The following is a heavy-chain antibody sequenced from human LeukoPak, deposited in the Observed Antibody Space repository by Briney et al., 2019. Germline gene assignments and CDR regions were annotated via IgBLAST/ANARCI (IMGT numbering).Heavy chain of an antibody. CDR3: TTVTYYYGSGSYYFDY. V-gene: IGHV3-15*01. CDR2: IKSKTDGGTT. Sequence: GGSLRLSCAASRFTFSNAWMSWVRQAPGKGLEWVGRIKSKTDGGTTDYAAPVKGRFTISRDDSKNTLYLQMNSLKTEDTAVYYCTTVTYYYGSGSYYFDYWGQGTLVTVSS. J-gene: IGHJ4*02. D-gene: IGHD3-10*01. CDR1: RFTFSNAW.